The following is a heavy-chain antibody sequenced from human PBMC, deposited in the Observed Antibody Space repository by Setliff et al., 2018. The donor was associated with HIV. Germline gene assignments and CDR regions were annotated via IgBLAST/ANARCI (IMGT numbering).Heavy chain of an antibody. CDR2: IYENDYT. J-gene: IGHJ4*02. D-gene: IGHD3-10*01. CDR3: ARAQMHRGVVAWSLYYFDY. CDR1: GGSMNNYY. V-gene: IGHV4-59*01. Sequence: SETLSLTCIVSGGSMNNYYWNWVRQTPGKGLEWIGCIYENDYTHYTVSLRSRVTISMDTSKNQFSLTLRSVTAADRAIYYCARAQMHRGVVAWSLYYFDYWGQGALVTVS.